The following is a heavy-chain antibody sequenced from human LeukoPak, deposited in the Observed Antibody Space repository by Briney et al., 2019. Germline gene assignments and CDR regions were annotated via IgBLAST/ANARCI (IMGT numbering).Heavy chain of an antibody. CDR1: GFTFSSYA. CDR3: ARALYLDDYYFDY. J-gene: IGHJ4*02. CDR2: INSDGSST. V-gene: IGHV3-74*01. D-gene: IGHD2/OR15-2a*01. Sequence: PGGSLRLSCAASGFTFSSYAMSWVRQAPGRGLVWVSRINSDGSSTSYADSVKGRFTISRDNAKNTLYLQMNSLRAEDTAVYYCARALYLDDYYFDYWGQGTLVTVSS.